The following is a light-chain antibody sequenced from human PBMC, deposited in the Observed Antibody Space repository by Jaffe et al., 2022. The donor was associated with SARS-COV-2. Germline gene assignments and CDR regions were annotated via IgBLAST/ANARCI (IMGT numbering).Light chain of an antibody. CDR2: GAY. Sequence: EIVLTQSPGTLSLSPGERATLSCRASQSVTSDYLAWYQQKPGQAPRLLIYGAYTRATGIPDRFSGSGSGTDFTLTISRLEPEDFAVYYCQHYGNSPPKVTFGGGTKVDIK. V-gene: IGKV3-20*01. J-gene: IGKJ4*01. CDR3: QHYGNSPPKVT. CDR1: QSVTSDY.